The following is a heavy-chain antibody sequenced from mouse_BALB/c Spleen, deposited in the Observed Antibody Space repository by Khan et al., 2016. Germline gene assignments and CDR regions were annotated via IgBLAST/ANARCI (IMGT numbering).Heavy chain of an antibody. D-gene: IGHD1-1*01. V-gene: IGHV1-7*01. CDR2: INPSTGYT. CDR3: AYYDGSSYY. J-gene: IGHJ2*01. CDR1: GYTFTSYW. Sequence: QVQLQQSGAELAKPGASVKMSCKASGYTFTSYWMHWVKQRPGQGLEWIGYINPSTGYTEYNQKFKDKATLTADKSSSTAYMQLSSLTSEDSAVYYCAYYDGSSYYWGQGTTLTVSS.